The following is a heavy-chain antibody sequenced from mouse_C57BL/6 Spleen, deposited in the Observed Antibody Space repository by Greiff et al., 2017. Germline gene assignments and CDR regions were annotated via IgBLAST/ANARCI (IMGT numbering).Heavy chain of an antibody. V-gene: IGHV1-76*01. Sequence: QVHVKQSGAELVRPGASVKLSCKASGYTFTDYYINWVKQRPGQGLEWIARIYPGSGNTYYNEKFKGKATLTAEKSSSTAYMQLSSLTSEDSAVYFCARDGYFYAMDYWGQGTSVTVSS. D-gene: IGHD2-3*01. CDR2: IYPGSGNT. J-gene: IGHJ4*01. CDR1: GYTFTDYY. CDR3: ARDGYFYAMDY.